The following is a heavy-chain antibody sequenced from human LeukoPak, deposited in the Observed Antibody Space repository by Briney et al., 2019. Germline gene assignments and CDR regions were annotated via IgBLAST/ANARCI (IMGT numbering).Heavy chain of an antibody. CDR3: ARGGSNYPYGGYYYMDV. J-gene: IGHJ6*03. CDR2: MNPNSGNT. V-gene: IGHV1-8*03. D-gene: IGHD4-11*01. Sequence: ASVKVSCKASGYTFTSYAMNWVRQAPGQGLEWMGWMNPNSGNTGYAQKFQGRVTITRNTSISTAYMELSSLRSEDTAVYYCARGGSNYPYGGYYYMDVWGKGTTVTVSS. CDR1: GYTFTSYA.